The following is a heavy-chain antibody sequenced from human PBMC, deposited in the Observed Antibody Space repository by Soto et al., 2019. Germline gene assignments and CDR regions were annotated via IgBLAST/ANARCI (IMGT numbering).Heavy chain of an antibody. CDR1: GGSISSGNYY. D-gene: IGHD2-15*01. Sequence: QVQLQESCPGLVKPSQTLSLTCTVSGGSISSGNYYWSWIRQPPGKGPEWIGFISYSGSTYYSTSLTSRLTISVDTSKSQFSLNLSFVTAADTAVYYCATMGTPATGLYFFDYWGQGSLVTVSS. J-gene: IGHJ4*02. CDR3: ATMGTPATGLYFFDY. V-gene: IGHV4-30-4*01. CDR2: ISYSGST.